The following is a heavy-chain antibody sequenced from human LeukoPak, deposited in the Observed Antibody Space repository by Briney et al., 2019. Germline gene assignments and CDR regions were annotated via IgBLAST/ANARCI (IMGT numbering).Heavy chain of an antibody. Sequence: PGGSLRLSCAASGFTFSSYGMPWVRQAPGKGLEWVAVIWYDGSNKYYADSVKGRFTISRDNSKNTLYLQMNSLRAEDTAVYYCARVDDFWSGYVHPVYYGMDVWGQGTTVTVSS. D-gene: IGHD3-3*01. CDR2: IWYDGSNK. J-gene: IGHJ6*02. V-gene: IGHV3-33*01. CDR3: ARVDDFWSGYVHPVYYGMDV. CDR1: GFTFSSYG.